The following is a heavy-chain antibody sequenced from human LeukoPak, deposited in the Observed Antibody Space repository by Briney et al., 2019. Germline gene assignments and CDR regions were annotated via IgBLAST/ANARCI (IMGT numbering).Heavy chain of an antibody. D-gene: IGHD3-22*01. CDR1: GFTFSNYW. CDR2: IKLDGREK. CDR3: ARMSSSGYFV. Sequence: GRSLRPACAAYGFTFSNYWMSCVRQAPGKGLEWVANIKLDGREKYFVDSTKGRVTISRENAKKSLYLQMNSLRAEDTAVYYCARMSSSGYFVWGQGALVTVSS. V-gene: IGHV3-7*01. J-gene: IGHJ4*02.